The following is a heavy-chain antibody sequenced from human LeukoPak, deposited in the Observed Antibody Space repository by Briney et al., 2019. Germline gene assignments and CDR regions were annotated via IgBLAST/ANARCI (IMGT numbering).Heavy chain of an antibody. CDR2: ISSSSSYI. Sequence: GGSLRLSCAASGFTFSSYSMNWVRQAPGKGLEWVSPISSSSSYIYYADSVKGRFTISRDNAKNSLYLQMNSLRAEDTAVYYCARSGYDYYYYYGMDVWGQGTTVTVSS. CDR1: GFTFSSYS. V-gene: IGHV3-21*01. J-gene: IGHJ6*02. CDR3: ARSGYDYYYYYGMDV. D-gene: IGHD5-18*01.